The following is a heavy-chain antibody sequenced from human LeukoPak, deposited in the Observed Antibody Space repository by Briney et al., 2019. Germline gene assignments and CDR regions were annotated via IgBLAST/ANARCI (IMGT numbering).Heavy chain of an antibody. D-gene: IGHD6-6*01. CDR1: GGSISSYY. V-gene: IGHV4-4*07. Sequence: SETLSLTCTVSGGSISSYYWSWIRQPAGKGLEWIGRIYTSGSTNYNPSLKSRVTMSVDTSKNQFSLKLSSVTAADTAVYYCARVIAARDGYYYMDVWGKGTTVTVSS. CDR2: IYTSGST. CDR3: ARVIAARDGYYYMDV. J-gene: IGHJ6*03.